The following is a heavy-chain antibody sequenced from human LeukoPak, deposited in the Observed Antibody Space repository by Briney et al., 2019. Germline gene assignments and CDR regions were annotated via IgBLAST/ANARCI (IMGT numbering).Heavy chain of an antibody. J-gene: IGHJ4*02. CDR1: GGSFSGYY. V-gene: IGHV4-34*01. CDR2: INHSGST. Sequence: SETLSLTCAVYGGSFSGYYWSWLRQPPGKGLEWIGEINHSGSTNYNPSLKSRVTISVDTSKNQFSLKLSSVTAADTAVYYCARRAGYSYGYGFDYWGQGTLVTVSS. D-gene: IGHD5-18*01. CDR3: ARRAGYSYGYGFDY.